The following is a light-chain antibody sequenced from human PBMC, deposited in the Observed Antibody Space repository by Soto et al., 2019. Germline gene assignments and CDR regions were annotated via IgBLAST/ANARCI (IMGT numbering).Light chain of an antibody. Sequence: VLTQPPSASGSPGQSVTISGTGTSSDVGYYNYVSWYQQHPGKAPKLMIYEVSKRPSGVPDRFSGSKSGNTASLTVSGLQDEDEADYYCSSYAGTNNLGVFGTGTKVTVL. CDR2: EVS. CDR1: SSDVGYYNY. J-gene: IGLJ1*01. V-gene: IGLV2-8*01. CDR3: SSYAGTNNLGV.